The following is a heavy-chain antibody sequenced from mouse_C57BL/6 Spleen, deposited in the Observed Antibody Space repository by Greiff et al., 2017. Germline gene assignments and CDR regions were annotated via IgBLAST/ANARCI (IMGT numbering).Heavy chain of an antibody. CDR3: ARGGRSGTSY. CDR2: IHPNSGST. D-gene: IGHD4-1*01. Sequence: QVHVKQPGAELVKPGASVKLSCKASGYTFTSYWMHWVKQRPGQGLEWIGMIHPNSGSTNYNEKFKSKATLTVDKSSSTAYMQLSSLTSEDSAVYYCARGGRSGTSYWGQGTTLTVSS. J-gene: IGHJ2*01. CDR1: GYTFTSYW. V-gene: IGHV1-64*01.